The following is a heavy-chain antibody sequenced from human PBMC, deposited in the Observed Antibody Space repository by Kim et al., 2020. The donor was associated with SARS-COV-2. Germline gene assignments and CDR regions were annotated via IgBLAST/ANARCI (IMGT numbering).Heavy chain of an antibody. J-gene: IGHJ4*02. V-gene: IGHV4-39*07. CDR3: ARQYYYDSSAYYSFDY. Sequence: SLQSRVTISVDTSKNQCSLRLSSVTAADTAVFYCARQYYYDSSAYYSFDYWGQGTLVTVSS. D-gene: IGHD3-22*01.